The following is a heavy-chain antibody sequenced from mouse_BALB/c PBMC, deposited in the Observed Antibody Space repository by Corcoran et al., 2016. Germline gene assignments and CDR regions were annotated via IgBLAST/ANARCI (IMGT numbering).Heavy chain of an antibody. J-gene: IGHJ2*01. CDR1: GYTFTSDV. CDR2: IYPYSDAT. V-gene: IGHV1S136*01. Sequence: EVQLQQSGPELVKPGASVKMSCKASGYTFTSDVIHWVIQKPGQNLEWIGYIYPYSDATRYNEKFKGKVTLTSDKSSTTAYMELSSLTSEDSAVYYCAREVPGGNPFDYWGQGTTLTVSS. D-gene: IGHD2-1*01. CDR3: AREVPGGNPFDY.